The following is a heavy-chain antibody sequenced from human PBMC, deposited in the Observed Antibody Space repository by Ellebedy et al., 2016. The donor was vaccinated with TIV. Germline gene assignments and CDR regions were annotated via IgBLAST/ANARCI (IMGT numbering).Heavy chain of an antibody. J-gene: IGHJ4*02. CDR2: INPNSGVT. Sequence: ASVKVSXXASGYTFTGHYMHWVRQPPGQGPDWVGCINPNSGVTAYPPKFQGRVTVTRDTSVSIVSMDLSSLRSDDTALYYCAREMLGDNKSFDYWGQGTLVTVSS. CDR3: AREMLGDNKSFDY. D-gene: IGHD1-26*01. CDR1: GYTFTGHY. V-gene: IGHV1-2*02.